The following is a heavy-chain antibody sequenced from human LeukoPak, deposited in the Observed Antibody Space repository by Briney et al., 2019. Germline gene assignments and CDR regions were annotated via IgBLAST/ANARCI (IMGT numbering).Heavy chain of an antibody. D-gene: IGHD4-17*01. CDR2: ISGSGGST. CDR1: GFTFSNFA. J-gene: IGHJ4*02. Sequence: GGSLRLSCAASGFTFSNFAMSWVRQAPGKGLEWVSAISGSGGSTYYAGSVKGRFTISRDNSKNTLYLQMNSLRAEDTAVFYCAKEVLLSYGDYTYVDYWGQGTLVTVSS. CDR3: AKEVLLSYGDYTYVDY. V-gene: IGHV3-23*01.